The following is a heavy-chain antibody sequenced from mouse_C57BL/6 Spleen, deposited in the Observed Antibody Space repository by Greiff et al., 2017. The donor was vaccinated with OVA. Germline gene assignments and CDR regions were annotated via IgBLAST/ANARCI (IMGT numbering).Heavy chain of an antibody. J-gene: IGHJ3*01. CDR1: GFTFSDYY. V-gene: IGHV5-16*01. CDR2: INYDGSST. D-gene: IGHD2-4*01. CDR3: ARGNYDYGGFAY. Sequence: EVKLVESEGGLVQPGSSMKLSCTASGFTFSDYYMAWVRQVPEKGLEWVANINYDGSSTYYLDSLKSRFIISRDNAKNILYLQMSSLKSEDTATYYCARGNYDYGGFAYWGQGTLVTVSA.